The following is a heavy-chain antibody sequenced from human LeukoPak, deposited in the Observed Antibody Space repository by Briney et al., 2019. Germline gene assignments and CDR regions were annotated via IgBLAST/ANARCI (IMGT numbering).Heavy chain of an antibody. D-gene: IGHD2-2*01. J-gene: IGHJ5*02. Sequence: PSETLSLTCAVYGGSISGYYWSWIRQPPGKGREWIGEINHSGSTNYNPSLKSRVTISVDTSKNQSSLKLSSVTAADTAVYYCAIHIVVVPAAKKNNWFDPWGQGTLVTVSS. V-gene: IGHV4-34*01. CDR3: AIHIVVVPAAKKNNWFDP. CDR1: GGSISGYY. CDR2: INHSGST.